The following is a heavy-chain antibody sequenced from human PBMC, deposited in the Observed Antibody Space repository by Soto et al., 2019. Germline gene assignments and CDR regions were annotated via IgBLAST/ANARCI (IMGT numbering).Heavy chain of an antibody. J-gene: IGHJ6*02. CDR3: ARGISSSWEEYYYYYYGMDV. CDR1: GYTFTGYY. D-gene: IGHD6-13*01. CDR2: INPNSGGT. Sequence: ASVKVSCKASGYTFTGYYLHWVRQAPGQGLEWMGWINPNSGGTNYAQKFQGWVTSTRDTAISTAYMELSRLRSDETAGYYCARGISSSWEEYYYYYYGMDVLGQGTTVTVSS. V-gene: IGHV1-2*04.